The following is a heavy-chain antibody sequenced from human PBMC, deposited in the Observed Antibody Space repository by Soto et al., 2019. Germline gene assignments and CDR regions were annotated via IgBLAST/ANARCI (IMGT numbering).Heavy chain of an antibody. CDR2: IIPIFGTA. CDR1: GGTFSSYA. V-gene: IGHV1-69*06. J-gene: IGHJ4*02. CDR3: ARYTPYEDTAMEGAGFDY. Sequence: SVKVCCKASGGTFSSYAISLVRQAPGQGLEWMGGIIPIFGTANYAQKFQGRVTITADKSTSTAYMELSSLRSEDTAVYYCARYTPYEDTAMEGAGFDYWGQGTMVTVSS. D-gene: IGHD5-18*01.